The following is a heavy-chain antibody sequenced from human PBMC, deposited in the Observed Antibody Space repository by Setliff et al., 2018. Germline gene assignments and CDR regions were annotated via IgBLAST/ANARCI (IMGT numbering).Heavy chain of an antibody. CDR1: GYTFTSYG. J-gene: IGHJ3*02. D-gene: IGHD2-15*01. Sequence: GASVKVSCKASGYTFTSYGISWVRQAPGQGLEWMGWISAYDGDTNYAQKLQGRVTMTTGTSTTTAYMELRSLRSDDTAVYYCARPGLYCSGGSCYGDDAFDIWGQGTMVTVSS. V-gene: IGHV1-18*01. CDR3: ARPGLYCSGGSCYGDDAFDI. CDR2: ISAYDGDT.